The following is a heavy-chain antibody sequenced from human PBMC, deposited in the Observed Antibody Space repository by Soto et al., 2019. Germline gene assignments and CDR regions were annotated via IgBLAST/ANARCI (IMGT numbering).Heavy chain of an antibody. J-gene: IGHJ4*02. V-gene: IGHV3-30-3*01. D-gene: IGHD3-3*01. CDR1: GFTFSSYA. CDR2: ISYDGSNK. Sequence: PGGSLRLSCAASGFTFSSYAMHWVRQAPGKGLEWVAVISYDGSNKYYADSVKGRFTISRDNSKNTLYLQMNSLRAEDTAVYYCARDAVEGSCFDYWGQGTLVTV. CDR3: ARDAVEGSCFDY.